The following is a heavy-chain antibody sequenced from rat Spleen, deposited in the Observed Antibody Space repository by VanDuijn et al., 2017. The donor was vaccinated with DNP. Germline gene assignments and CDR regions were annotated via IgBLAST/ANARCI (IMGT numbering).Heavy chain of an antibody. CDR1: GFTFSDYN. J-gene: IGHJ2*01. Sequence: EVQLVQSGGGLVQPGRSLKLSCVGSGFTFSDYNMAWVRQAPKKGLEWVATISYDGSSTNYRDSVKGRFTISRDNAKSTLYLQMDSLRSEDTATYYCARPDYWGQGVMVTVS. V-gene: IGHV5-7*01. CDR2: ISYDGSST. CDR3: ARPDY.